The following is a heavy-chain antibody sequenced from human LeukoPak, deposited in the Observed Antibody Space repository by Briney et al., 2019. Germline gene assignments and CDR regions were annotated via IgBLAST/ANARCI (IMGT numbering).Heavy chain of an antibody. J-gene: IGHJ4*02. V-gene: IGHV3-30*02. Sequence: GGSLRLSCAASGFTFSTYAVTWVRQAPGKGLEWVAFIRYDGSNKYYADSVKGRFTISRDNSKSTLYLQMNSLRAEDTAVYYCACSGYDWGFDYWGPGTLVTVSS. CDR2: IRYDGSNK. CDR3: ACSGYDWGFDY. CDR1: GFTFSTYA. D-gene: IGHD5-12*01.